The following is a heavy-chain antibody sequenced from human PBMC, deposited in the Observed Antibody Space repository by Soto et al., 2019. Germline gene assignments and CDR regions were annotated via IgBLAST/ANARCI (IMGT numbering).Heavy chain of an antibody. Sequence: GGSLRLSCAASGFTFSDYYMSWIRQAPGKGLEWVSYISSSGSTIYYADSVKGRFTISRDNAKNSLYLQMNSLRAEDTAVYYCARIKGYSSSWYDRLSWYFDLWGRGTLVTVSS. CDR3: ARIKGYSSSWYDRLSWYFDL. D-gene: IGHD6-13*01. V-gene: IGHV3-11*01. CDR2: ISSSGSTI. J-gene: IGHJ2*01. CDR1: GFTFSDYY.